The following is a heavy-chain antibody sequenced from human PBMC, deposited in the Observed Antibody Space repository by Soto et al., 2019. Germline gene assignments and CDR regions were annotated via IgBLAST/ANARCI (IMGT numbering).Heavy chain of an antibody. V-gene: IGHV3-30-3*01. CDR3: ARCPSGSAFYYYGMDV. J-gene: IGHJ6*02. CDR2: ASFDGSDT. Sequence: QVQLVESGGGVVQPGRSLRLSCAVSGFIFRSYAMHWVRQAPGKGLEWVAVASFDGSDTYSSDSVKGRFTISRDNSKNMLYRQMNSLRAEDTAVYYCARCPSGSAFYYYGMDVWGQGTTVTVSS. D-gene: IGHD6-19*01. CDR1: GFIFRSYA.